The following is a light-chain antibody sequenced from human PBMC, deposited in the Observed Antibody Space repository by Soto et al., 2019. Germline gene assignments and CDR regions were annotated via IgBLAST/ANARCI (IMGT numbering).Light chain of an antibody. V-gene: IGKV3-11*01. J-gene: IGKJ4*01. Sequence: EIVLPQSPAPLSLSPGERATLSCRASQSISGYLAWYQQKPGQDPRLLIYDTSNRATGIPARFSGSGSETDFTLTISSLAPEDFAVYYCQQRSNWPRTFGGGTKVETK. CDR1: QSISGY. CDR2: DTS. CDR3: QQRSNWPRT.